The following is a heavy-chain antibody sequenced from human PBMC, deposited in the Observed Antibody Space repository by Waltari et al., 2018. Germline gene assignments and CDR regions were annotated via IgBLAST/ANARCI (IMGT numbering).Heavy chain of an antibody. CDR1: GGSFSGYY. J-gene: IGHJ4*02. CDR3: ARVDYDSSGEIDY. V-gene: IGHV4-34*01. Sequence: QVQLQQWGAGLLKPSETLSLTCAVYGGSFSGYYWSWIRQPPGKGLEWIGEINHSGSTNYNPSLKSVVTISVDTSKNQFSLKLSSVTAADTAVYYCARVDYDSSGEIDYWAREPWSPSPQ. CDR2: INHSGST. D-gene: IGHD3-22*01.